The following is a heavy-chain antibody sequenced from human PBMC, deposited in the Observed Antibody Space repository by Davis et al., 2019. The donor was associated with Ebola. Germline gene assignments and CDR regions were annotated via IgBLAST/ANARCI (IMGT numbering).Heavy chain of an antibody. V-gene: IGHV3-30*04. CDR2: ISYDGSNK. CDR3: ARDHHYYGSGSYYDY. Sequence: GSLKISCAASGFTFSSYAMHWVRQAPGKGLEWVAVISYDGSNKYYADSVKGRFTISRDNSKNTLYLQMNSLRAEDTAVYYCARDHHYYGSGSYYDYWGQGTLVTVSS. CDR1: GFTFSSYA. D-gene: IGHD3-10*01. J-gene: IGHJ4*02.